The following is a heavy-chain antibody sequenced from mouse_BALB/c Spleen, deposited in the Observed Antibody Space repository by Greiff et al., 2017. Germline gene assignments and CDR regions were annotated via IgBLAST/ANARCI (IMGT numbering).Heavy chain of an antibody. D-gene: IGHD2-4*01. CDR3: ARLCDDDAMDY. J-gene: IGHJ4*01. Sequence: EVKLMESGGGLVQPGGSLTLSCAASGFDFSRYWMSWARQAPGKGQEWIGEINPGSSTINYTPSLKDKFIISRDNAKNTLYLQMSKVRSEDTALYYCARLCDDDAMDYWGQGTSVTVSS. CDR2: INPGSSTI. V-gene: IGHV4-2*02. CDR1: GFDFSRYW.